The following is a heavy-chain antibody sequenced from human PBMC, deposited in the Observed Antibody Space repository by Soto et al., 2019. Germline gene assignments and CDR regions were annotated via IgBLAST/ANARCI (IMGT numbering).Heavy chain of an antibody. Sequence: QVQLQESGPGLVKPSETLSLTCTVSGGSISSYFWSWIRQPPGKGLEWIGYIYYTGSTNYNPSLKSRVIISVDPSKNQFSLQLSSVAAADTAVYYCANFKWYFDLWGRGTLVTVSA. J-gene: IGHJ2*01. V-gene: IGHV4-59*01. CDR1: GGSISSYF. CDR3: ANFKWYFDL. CDR2: IYYTGST.